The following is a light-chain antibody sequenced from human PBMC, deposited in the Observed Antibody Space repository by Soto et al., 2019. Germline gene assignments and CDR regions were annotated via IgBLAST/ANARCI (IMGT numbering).Light chain of an antibody. CDR1: QSVSSNY. CDR3: QQYGRSPPFA. V-gene: IGKV3-20*01. CDR2: GAS. J-gene: IGKJ2*01. Sequence: EIVLTQSPGTLSLSPGERATLSVRASQSVSSNYIAWYQQNPGQAPMILIYGASTRATGIPDRFSGSGSGTDFTLTISRLEPEDFAVYFCQQYGRSPPFAFGQGTKVEIK.